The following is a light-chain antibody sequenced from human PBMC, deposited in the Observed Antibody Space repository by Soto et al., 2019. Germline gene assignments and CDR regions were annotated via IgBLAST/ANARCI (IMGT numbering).Light chain of an antibody. J-gene: IGKJ4*01. V-gene: IGKV1-27*01. CDR2: AAS. Sequence: DFQMTQSPSSLSASVGDRVTITCRASQGINNHLAWFQQKPGKVPKVLIYAASTLQSGVPSRFSGSGSGTEFTLTMSSLQPEDVATYYRQNYNSDPPAGTCEGGTEIEIK. CDR1: QGINNH. CDR3: QNYNSDPPAGT.